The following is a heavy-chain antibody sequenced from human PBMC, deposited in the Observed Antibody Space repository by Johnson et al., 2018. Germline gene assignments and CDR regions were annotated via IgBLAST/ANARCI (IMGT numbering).Heavy chain of an antibody. V-gene: IGHV4-59*01. CDR1: GGSISSYY. Sequence: QVRLQESGPGLVKPSETLSLTCTVSGGSISSYYLNWIRQSPGKGLEWIGYIYNSGSIKYNPSLKGRVTISLDKSKNQFSLKLSSVIAADPAVYYCAKDSRDVYKTLDYWGQGILVTVSS. J-gene: IGHJ4*02. CDR3: AKDSRDVYKTLDY. D-gene: IGHD5-24*01. CDR2: IYNSGSI.